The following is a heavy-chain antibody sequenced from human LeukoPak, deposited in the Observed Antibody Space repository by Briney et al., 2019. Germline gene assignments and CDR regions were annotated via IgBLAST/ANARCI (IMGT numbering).Heavy chain of an antibody. V-gene: IGHV3-9*01. CDR2: ISWNSGSI. CDR1: GFTFDDYA. J-gene: IGHJ3*02. Sequence: LGGSLRLSCAASGFTFDDYAMHWVRQAPGKGLEWVSGISWNSGSIGYADSVKGRFTISRDNAKNSLYLQMDSLRAEDTALYYCAKDMKIAAARNAFDIWGQGTMVTVSS. D-gene: IGHD6-13*01. CDR3: AKDMKIAAARNAFDI.